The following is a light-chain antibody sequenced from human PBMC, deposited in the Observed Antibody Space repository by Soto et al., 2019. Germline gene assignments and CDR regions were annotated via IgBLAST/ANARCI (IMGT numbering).Light chain of an antibody. CDR1: QSVSSY. Sequence: EIGLTQSPATLSLSPGERDTLSCRASQSVSSYLAWYQQKSGQAPSILIFDASNRATGIPARLSGSGSGTALTLSISSLAPADFEVYSCQQRSNWPPTFGGGIKVEFK. CDR2: DAS. J-gene: IGKJ4*01. V-gene: IGKV3-11*01. CDR3: QQRSNWPPT.